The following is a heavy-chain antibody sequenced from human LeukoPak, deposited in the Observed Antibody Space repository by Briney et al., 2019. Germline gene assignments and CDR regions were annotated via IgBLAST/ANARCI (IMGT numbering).Heavy chain of an antibody. Sequence: GGSLRLSCVVSGFTFSSYDMSWVRQAPGKGLEWVSLISGSSGRTYYADSVKGRFTISRDISKNTLYLQMNSLRAEDTAIYYCAKREYCSSTSCSHYFDYWGQGTLVTVSS. CDR3: AKREYCSSTSCSHYFDY. CDR2: ISGSSGRT. CDR1: GFTFSSYD. J-gene: IGHJ4*02. V-gene: IGHV3-23*01. D-gene: IGHD2-2*01.